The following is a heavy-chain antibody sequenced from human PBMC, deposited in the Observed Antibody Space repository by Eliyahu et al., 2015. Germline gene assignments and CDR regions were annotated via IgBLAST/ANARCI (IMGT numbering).Heavy chain of an antibody. J-gene: IGHJ4*02. V-gene: IGHV3-7*01. CDR2: IKQDGSEK. D-gene: IGHD1-26*01. CDR3: ARETRWSRSYGFDY. Sequence: EVQLVESGGGLVQPGGSLXLSCAASGFTFXSYWMSWVRQXPGKGLEWVANIKQDGSEKYYVDSVKGRFTISRDNAKNSLYLQMNSLRAEDTAVYYCARETRWSRSYGFDYWGQGTLVTVSS. CDR1: GFTFXSYW.